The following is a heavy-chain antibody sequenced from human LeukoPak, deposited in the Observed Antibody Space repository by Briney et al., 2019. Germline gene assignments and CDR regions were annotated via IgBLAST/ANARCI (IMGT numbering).Heavy chain of an antibody. CDR3: ASLYYYDSYGYSKYYFDY. Sequence: SQTLSLTCTVSGDSISSLYWSWIRQPPGKGLEWIGYIYYSGSTNYSPSLKSRVTMSVDTSKNQFSLKLSSVTAADTAVYYCASLYYYDSYGYSKYYFDYWGQGTLVTVSS. CDR1: GDSISSLY. V-gene: IGHV4-59*01. CDR2: IYYSGST. D-gene: IGHD3-22*01. J-gene: IGHJ4*02.